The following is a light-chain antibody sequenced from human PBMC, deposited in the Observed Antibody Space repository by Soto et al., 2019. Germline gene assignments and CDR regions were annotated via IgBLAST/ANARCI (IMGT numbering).Light chain of an antibody. J-gene: IGKJ2*01. CDR1: QRVLYSSNNKNY. CDR2: WAS. CDR3: QQYYSTPPT. Sequence: DIVMTESPDSLAVSLGERATINCKSSQRVLYSSNNKNYLAWYQQKPGQPPKLLIYWASTRESGVPDRFSGSGSGTDFTLTTSSLQAEDVAVYYCQQYYSTPPTFGQGTKLEIK. V-gene: IGKV4-1*01.